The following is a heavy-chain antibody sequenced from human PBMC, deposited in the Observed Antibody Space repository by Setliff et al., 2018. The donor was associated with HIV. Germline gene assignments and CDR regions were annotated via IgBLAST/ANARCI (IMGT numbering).Heavy chain of an antibody. CDR1: GGSISGHY. J-gene: IGHJ6*03. V-gene: IGHV4-59*11. D-gene: IGHD2-2*01. Sequence: SETLSLTCTVSGGSISGHYWSWIRQPPGKGLEWIAYIFYTGSTNYNPTLKSRVTISVDTSKNQFFLKLSSVTAADTAVDYCVRGYCGSTTCYDDYYYLDVWGKGSTVTVSS. CDR2: IFYTGST. CDR3: VRGYCGSTTCYDDYYYLDV.